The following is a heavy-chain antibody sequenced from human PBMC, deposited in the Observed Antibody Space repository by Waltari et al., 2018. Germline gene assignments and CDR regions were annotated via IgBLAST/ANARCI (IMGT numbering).Heavy chain of an antibody. CDR3: ARAWGVRGFDY. CDR2: IIPIFGTA. J-gene: IGHJ4*02. V-gene: IGHV1-69*01. CDR1: GVAFSSYA. Sequence: QVQLVQSGAEVKTPGSSVKVSCKASGVAFSSYAISWVRQPPGQGLEWMGGIIPIFGTANYAQKFQGRVTITADESTSTAYMELSSLRSEDTAVYYCARAWGVRGFDYWGQGTLVTVSS. D-gene: IGHD3-10*01.